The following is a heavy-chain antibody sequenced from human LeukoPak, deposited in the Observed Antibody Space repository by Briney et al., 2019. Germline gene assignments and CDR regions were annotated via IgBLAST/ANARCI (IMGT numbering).Heavy chain of an antibody. D-gene: IGHD2-15*01. Sequence: PSETLSLTCAVYGGSFSGYYWSWIRQPPGKGLEWIGEINHSGSTNYNPSLKSRVTISVDTSKNQFSLKLSSVTAADTAVYYCARVRGLGYCSGGSCYIDYWGQGTLVTVSS. CDR1: GGSFSGYY. J-gene: IGHJ4*02. V-gene: IGHV4-34*01. CDR3: ARVRGLGYCSGGSCYIDY. CDR2: INHSGST.